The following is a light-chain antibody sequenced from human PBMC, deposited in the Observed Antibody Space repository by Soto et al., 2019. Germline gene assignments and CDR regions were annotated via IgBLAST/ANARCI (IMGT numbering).Light chain of an antibody. V-gene: IGKV3-15*01. Sequence: EIVMTQSPATLSVSPGERVTLSCRASQSVGNNLAWHQQKPGQPPRLLIYGAYTRATGVPARFSGSGSGTEFTLTINSLQSEDFAVYYCQQYNSWPPLTFGGGTKVDI. CDR3: QQYNSWPPLT. CDR2: GAY. CDR1: QSVGNN. J-gene: IGKJ4*01.